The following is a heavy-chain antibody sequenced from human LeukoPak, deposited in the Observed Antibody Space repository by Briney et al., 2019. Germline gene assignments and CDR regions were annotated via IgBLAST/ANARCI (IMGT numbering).Heavy chain of an antibody. J-gene: IGHJ4*02. D-gene: IGHD6-13*01. Sequence: GESLKISCKGSGYNFTSYWIGWVRQMPGKGLECVGIIYLGDSDTRYSPSFQGQVTISVDKSSATAYLQWSSLKASDTAMYYCARHMGGHHQQPDYWGQGTLVTVSA. CDR1: GYNFTSYW. V-gene: IGHV5-51*01. CDR2: IYLGDSDT. CDR3: ARHMGGHHQQPDY.